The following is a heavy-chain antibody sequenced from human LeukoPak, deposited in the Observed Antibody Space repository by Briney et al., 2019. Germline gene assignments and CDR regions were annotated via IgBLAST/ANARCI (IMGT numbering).Heavy chain of an antibody. CDR2: ISYDGSNK. Sequence: GGSLRLSCAAAGFTFSSYGMHWVRQAPGKGLEWVAVISYDGSNKYYADSVKGRFTISRDNSKNTLYLQMNSLRAEDTAVYYCANLMRNYYDSSGPDYWGQGTPVTVSS. CDR3: ANLMRNYYDSSGPDY. V-gene: IGHV3-30*18. D-gene: IGHD3-22*01. CDR1: GFTFSSYG. J-gene: IGHJ4*02.